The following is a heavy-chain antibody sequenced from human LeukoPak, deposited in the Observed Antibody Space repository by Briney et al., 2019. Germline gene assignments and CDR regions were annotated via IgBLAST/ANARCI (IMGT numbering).Heavy chain of an antibody. D-gene: IGHD2-8*02. Sequence: ASVKVSCKASGYTFTSYGISWVRQAPGQGLEWMGGIIPIFGTANYAQKFQGRVTITADKSTSTAYMELSSLRSEDTAVYYCASTVDYYYYYMDVWGKGTTVTVSS. V-gene: IGHV1-69*06. J-gene: IGHJ6*03. CDR2: IIPIFGTA. CDR3: ASTVDYYYYYMDV. CDR1: GYTFTSYG.